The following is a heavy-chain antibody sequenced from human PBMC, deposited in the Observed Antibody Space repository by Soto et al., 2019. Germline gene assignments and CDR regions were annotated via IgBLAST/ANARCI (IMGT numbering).Heavy chain of an antibody. V-gene: IGHV6-1*01. D-gene: IGHD1-1*01. J-gene: IGHJ3*02. Sequence: SQTLSLTCAISGDSISSNGVAWNWIRQSPSRGLEWLGRTYYRSKWINDYALSVKSRIVINPDTPQNQFSLQLNSVTPEDTAVYYCARGRNSAFDMGVQGTMVTV. CDR2: TYYRSKWIN. CDR1: GDSISSNGVA. CDR3: ARGRNSAFDM.